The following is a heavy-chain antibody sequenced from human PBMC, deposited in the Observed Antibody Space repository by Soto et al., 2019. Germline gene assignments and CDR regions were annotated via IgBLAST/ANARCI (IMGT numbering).Heavy chain of an antibody. CDR1: GDSVSSNSAA. Sequence: LSQTLSLTCAISGDSVSSNSAAWDWIRQSPSRGLEWLGRTYYRSKWYNDYAVSVKSRITINPDTSKNQFSLQLNSVTPEDTAVYYCARGPWSIAVADYYYYGMDVWGQGTTVTVSS. CDR3: ARGPWSIAVADYYYYGMDV. D-gene: IGHD6-19*01. V-gene: IGHV6-1*01. J-gene: IGHJ6*02. CDR2: TYYRSKWYN.